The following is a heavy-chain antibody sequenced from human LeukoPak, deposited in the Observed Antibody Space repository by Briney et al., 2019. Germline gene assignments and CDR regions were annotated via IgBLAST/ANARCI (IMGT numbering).Heavy chain of an antibody. V-gene: IGHV3-30*18. CDR1: GFPLSSNG. D-gene: IGHD3-10*01. CDR2: ISYDGSNK. Sequence: GGPLSLSCAAPGFPLSSNGWNWVGRAPGKGLGGVEVISYDGSNKYYADSVKGRFTISRDNSKNTLYLQMNSLRAEDTAVYYCAKVGYGSGSYLPDYWGQGTLVTVSS. CDR3: AKVGYGSGSYLPDY. J-gene: IGHJ4*02.